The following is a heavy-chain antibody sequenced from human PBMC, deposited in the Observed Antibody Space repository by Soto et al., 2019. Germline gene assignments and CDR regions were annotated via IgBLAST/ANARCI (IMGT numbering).Heavy chain of an antibody. CDR2: MNPNSGNT. V-gene: IGHV1-8*01. J-gene: IGHJ4*02. CDR1: GYTFTSYD. D-gene: IGHD3-3*01. Sequence: GASVKVSCKASGYTFTSYDINWVRQATGQGLEWMGWMNPNSGNTGYAQKFQGRVTMTRNTSISTAYMELSSLRSEDTAVYYCARGNRITIFGVVMYYFDYWGQGTLVTVSS. CDR3: ARGNRITIFGVVMYYFDY.